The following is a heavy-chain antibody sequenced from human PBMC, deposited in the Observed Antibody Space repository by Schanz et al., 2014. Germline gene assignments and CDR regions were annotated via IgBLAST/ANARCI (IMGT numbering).Heavy chain of an antibody. J-gene: IGHJ5*02. CDR3: ARRGPNCSNNACYHGWFDP. D-gene: IGHD4-4*01. V-gene: IGHV1-2*02. CDR1: GYTFTGYY. CDR2: INPLSGAT. Sequence: QVLLVQSGAEVKQPGASVKVSCKASGYTFTGYYIHWVRQAPGQGFEWMGWINPLSGATDYAPTFQGRVSMTRDTSISTAYMEVTRLVSSDTAVYYCARRGPNCSNNACYHGWFDPWGQGTLVIVSS.